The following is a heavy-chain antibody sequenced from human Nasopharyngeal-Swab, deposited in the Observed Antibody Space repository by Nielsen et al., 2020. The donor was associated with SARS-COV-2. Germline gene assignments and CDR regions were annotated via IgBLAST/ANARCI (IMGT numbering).Heavy chain of an antibody. Sequence: GESLQISCAASGFTFSDHYMAWVRQAPGKGLEWVGRTRNKANSYTTEYAASVKGRFTISRDDSKNSLYLQMNSLKTEDTAVYYCARVSESYSDYWGQGTLVTVSS. V-gene: IGHV3-72*01. CDR1: GFTFSDHY. D-gene: IGHD6-19*01. CDR3: ARVSESYSDY. J-gene: IGHJ4*02. CDR2: TRNKANSYTT.